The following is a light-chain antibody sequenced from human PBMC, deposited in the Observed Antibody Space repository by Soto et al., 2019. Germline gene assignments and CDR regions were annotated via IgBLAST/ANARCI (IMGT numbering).Light chain of an antibody. CDR1: QSVSNN. CDR3: QQYNNLPSRT. V-gene: IGKV3-15*01. CDR2: SAS. J-gene: IGKJ1*01. Sequence: EIVMTQSPATLSVSPGERVTLSCRASQSVSNNLAWYQQKPGQAPRLLIYSASTRATGIPVRFSGSGSVTEFTLTISSLQSEDFAVYYCQQYNNLPSRTFGQGTKVEIK.